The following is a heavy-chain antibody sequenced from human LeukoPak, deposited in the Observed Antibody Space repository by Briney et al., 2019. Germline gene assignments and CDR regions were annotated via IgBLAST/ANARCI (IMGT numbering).Heavy chain of an antibody. CDR1: GGSFSGYY. Sequence: PSETLSLTCAVYGGSFSGYYWSWIRQPPGKGLEWIGEINHSGSTNYNPSLKSRVTISVDTSKNQFSLKLSSVTAADTAVYYCARDGWSGYSYYFDYWGQGTLETVSS. V-gene: IGHV4-34*01. CDR2: INHSGST. D-gene: IGHD3-3*01. CDR3: ARDGWSGYSYYFDY. J-gene: IGHJ4*02.